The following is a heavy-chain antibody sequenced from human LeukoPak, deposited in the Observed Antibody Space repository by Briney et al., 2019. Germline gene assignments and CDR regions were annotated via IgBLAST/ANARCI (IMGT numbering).Heavy chain of an antibody. CDR1: GGSINNYY. CDR3: ARDRVSWHYFDY. Sequence: SETLSLTCTVSGGSINNYYWSWIRQPAGKGLEWIGHISASGSTNYNPSLSSRVTMSVHTSKNQFSLKLSSVTAADTALYYCARDRVSWHYFDYWGQGTLLTVSS. CDR2: ISASGST. J-gene: IGHJ4*02. D-gene: IGHD5/OR15-5a*01. V-gene: IGHV4-4*07.